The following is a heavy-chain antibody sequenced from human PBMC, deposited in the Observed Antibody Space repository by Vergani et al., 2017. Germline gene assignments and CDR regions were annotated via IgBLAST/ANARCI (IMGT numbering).Heavy chain of an antibody. D-gene: IGHD2-8*01. J-gene: IGHJ6*02. CDR2: IYTSGST. CDR3: AREYCTKRNYYYYGMDV. V-gene: IGHV4-61*02. CDR1: GGSISSGSYY. Sequence: QVQLQESGPGLVKPSQTLSLTCTVSGGSISSGSYYWSWIRQPAGKGLEWIGRIYTSGSTNYNPSLKSRVTISVDTSKNQFSLKLSSVTAAGTAVYYCAREYCTKRNYYYYGMDVWGQGTTVTVSS.